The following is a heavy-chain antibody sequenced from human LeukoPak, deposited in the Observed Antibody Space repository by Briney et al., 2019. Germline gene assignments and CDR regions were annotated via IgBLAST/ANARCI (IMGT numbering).Heavy chain of an antibody. D-gene: IGHD3-9*01. CDR3: ARGPSYYDILTGYWFENYYYYGMDV. J-gene: IGHJ6*04. CDR1: GGSISSSSYY. Sequence: SETLSLTCTVSGGSISSSSYYWGWIRQPPGKGLEWIGSIYYSGSTNYNPSLKSRVTMSVDTSKNQFSLKLSSVTAADTAVYYCARGPSYYDILTGYWFENYYYYGMDVWGKGTTVTVSS. V-gene: IGHV4-39*07. CDR2: IYYSGST.